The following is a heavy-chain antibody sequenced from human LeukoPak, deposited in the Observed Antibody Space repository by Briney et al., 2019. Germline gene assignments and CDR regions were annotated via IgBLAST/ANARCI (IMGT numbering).Heavy chain of an antibody. J-gene: IGHJ4*02. Sequence: ASVKVSCKASGGTFSSYAISWVRQAPGQGLEWMGGIIPIFGTANYAQKFQGRVTITADESTSTAYMELSSLRSEDTAVYYCVGGGLYSSSWHFDYWGQGTLVTVSS. CDR1: GGTFSSYA. CDR3: VGGGLYSSSWHFDY. D-gene: IGHD6-13*01. CDR2: IIPIFGTA. V-gene: IGHV1-69*13.